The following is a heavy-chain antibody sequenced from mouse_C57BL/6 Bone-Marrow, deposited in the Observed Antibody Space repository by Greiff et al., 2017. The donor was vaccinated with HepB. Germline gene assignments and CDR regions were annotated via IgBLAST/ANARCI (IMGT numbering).Heavy chain of an antibody. Sequence: DVQLVESGTVLARPGASVKMSCKTSGYTFTSYWMHWVKQRPGQGLEWIGAIYPGNSDTSYNQKFKGKAKLTAVTSASTAYMELSSLTNDDSAVYYCTRESLCFYYAMDYWGQGTSVTVSS. D-gene: IGHD6-5*01. CDR1: GYTFTSYW. CDR3: TRESLCFYYAMDY. CDR2: IYPGNSDT. J-gene: IGHJ4*01. V-gene: IGHV1-5*01.